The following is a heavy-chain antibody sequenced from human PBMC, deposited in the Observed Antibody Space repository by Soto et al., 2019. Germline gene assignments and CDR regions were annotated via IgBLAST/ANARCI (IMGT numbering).Heavy chain of an antibody. J-gene: IGHJ4*02. CDR1: GFTYSDHR. CDR2: VNQDASEI. V-gene: IGHV3-7*04. D-gene: IGHD3-16*01. Sequence: EVQLVESGGGLVQPGGSLTLSCTASGFTYSDHRMSWVRQAPWKGLEWVANVNQDASEIYYVDSVKGRFTISRDNARSSLLLQMNSLRVEDTAVYYCVRAVGGRSAFWGQGTLVTVSS. CDR3: VRAVGGRSAF.